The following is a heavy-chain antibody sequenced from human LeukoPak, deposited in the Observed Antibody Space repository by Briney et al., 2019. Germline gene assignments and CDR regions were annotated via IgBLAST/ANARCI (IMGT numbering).Heavy chain of an antibody. CDR2: IYYSGST. V-gene: IGHV4-39*01. Sequence: SETLSLTCSVSGAPISSYWSWIRQPPGKGLEWIGSIYYSGSTNYNPSLKSRVTISVDTSNNQFSLKLSSLTAADTAVYYCASGDYLWGSYLGYWGQGTLVTVSS. D-gene: IGHD3-16*02. J-gene: IGHJ4*02. CDR1: GAPISSY. CDR3: ASGDYLWGSYLGY.